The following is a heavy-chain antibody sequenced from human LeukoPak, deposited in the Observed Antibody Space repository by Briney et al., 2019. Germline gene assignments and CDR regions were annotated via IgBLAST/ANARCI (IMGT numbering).Heavy chain of an antibody. CDR2: IYPDDSDT. CDR1: GFTFSTYG. Sequence: KPGGSLRLSCEASGFTFSTYGMNWVRQAPGKGLEWMGIIYPDDSDTRYSPSFQGQVTISADKSINTAYLQWSSLKASDTAVYYCARHRRLDCSSTICYALFDHWGQGTLVTVSS. J-gene: IGHJ4*02. CDR3: ARHRRLDCSSTICYALFDH. V-gene: IGHV5-51*01. D-gene: IGHD2-2*01.